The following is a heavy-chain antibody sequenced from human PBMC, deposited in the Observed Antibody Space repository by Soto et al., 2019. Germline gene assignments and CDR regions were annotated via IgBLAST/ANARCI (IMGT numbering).Heavy chain of an antibody. Sequence: EVQLLESGGGLVQPGGSLRLSCAASGFTFNNYAMTWVRQAPGKGLEWVSAISGGGDTTSYADSVKGRFTVSRDGSKNTLYLRMSSLRAEDTALYYCAKGRGGSGSLTPRVDFWGQGTLVTASS. CDR1: GFTFNNYA. D-gene: IGHD3-10*01. J-gene: IGHJ4*02. CDR3: AKGRGGSGSLTPRVDF. V-gene: IGHV3-23*01. CDR2: ISGGGDTT.